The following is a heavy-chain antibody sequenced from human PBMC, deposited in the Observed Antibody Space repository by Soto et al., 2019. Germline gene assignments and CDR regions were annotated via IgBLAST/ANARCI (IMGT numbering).Heavy chain of an antibody. J-gene: IGHJ6*02. V-gene: IGHV1-69*13. CDR1: GGTFSSYA. Sequence: ASVKVSCKASGGTFSSYAISWVRQAPGQGLEWMGGIIPIFGTANYAQKFQGRVTITADESTSTAYMELSSLRSEDTAVYYCAALYYDSSGYSSYYYYYGMDVWGQGTTVTVSS. D-gene: IGHD3-22*01. CDR3: AALYYDSSGYSSYYYYYGMDV. CDR2: IIPIFGTA.